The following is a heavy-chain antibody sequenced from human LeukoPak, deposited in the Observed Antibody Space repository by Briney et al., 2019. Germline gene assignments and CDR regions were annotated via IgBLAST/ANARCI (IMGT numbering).Heavy chain of an antibody. CDR3: ARDTDTVTTILDY. D-gene: IGHD4-17*01. J-gene: IGHJ4*02. CDR1: GFTFSSYA. CDR2: INSDGSST. Sequence: GGSLRLSCAASGFTFSSYAMSWARQAPGKGLVWVSRINSDGSSTSYADSVKGRFTISRDNAKNTLYLQMNSLRAEDTAVYYCARDTDTVTTILDYWGQGTLVTVSS. V-gene: IGHV3-74*01.